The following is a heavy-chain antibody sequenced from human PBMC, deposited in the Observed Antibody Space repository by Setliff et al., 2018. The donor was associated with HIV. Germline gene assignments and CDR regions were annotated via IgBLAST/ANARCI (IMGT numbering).Heavy chain of an antibody. CDR2: INHSGST. J-gene: IGHJ5*02. V-gene: IGHV4-34*01. Sequence: SETLSLTCAVYGGSFSGYYWSWIRQPPGKGLEWIGEINHSGSTNYNPSLKSRVTISVDTSKNQFSLKLSSVTAADTAVYYCARGPRYYDILTGYYKEGDWFDPWGQGTQVTAPQ. D-gene: IGHD3-9*01. CDR1: GGSFSGYY. CDR3: ARGPRYYDILTGYYKEGDWFDP.